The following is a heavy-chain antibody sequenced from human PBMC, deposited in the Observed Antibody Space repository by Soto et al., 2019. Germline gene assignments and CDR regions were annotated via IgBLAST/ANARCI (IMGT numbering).Heavy chain of an antibody. J-gene: IGHJ6*01. V-gene: IGHV3-30-3*01. CDR2: ISFDGSTE. CDR3: ARSRHGSGSYTHFYYGLDV. Sequence: QAQLVESGGGVVQPGRSLRLSCAASGFTFISYAMHWVRQAPGKGLEWVAVISFDGSTEYYADSVKGRFTISRDNSKNTVYLQMNSLRSEDTAVYYCARSRHGSGSYTHFYYGLDVW. CDR1: GFTFISYA. D-gene: IGHD3-10*01.